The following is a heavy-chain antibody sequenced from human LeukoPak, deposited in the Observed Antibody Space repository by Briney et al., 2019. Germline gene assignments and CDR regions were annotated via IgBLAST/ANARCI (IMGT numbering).Heavy chain of an antibody. Sequence: PSETLSLTCAVYGGSFSGYYWNWIRQPPGKGLEWIGEVYHSGSTNYNPSLKSRVTISVDTSKNQFSLNLSSVTAADTAVYYCARRNPQNYYYGMDVWGQGTTVTVSS. V-gene: IGHV4-34*01. CDR3: ARRNPQNYYYGMDV. J-gene: IGHJ6*02. CDR2: VYHSGST. D-gene: IGHD1-14*01. CDR1: GGSFSGYY.